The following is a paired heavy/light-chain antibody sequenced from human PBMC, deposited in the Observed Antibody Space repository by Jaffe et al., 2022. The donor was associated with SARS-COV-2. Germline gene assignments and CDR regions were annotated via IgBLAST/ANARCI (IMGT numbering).Light chain of an antibody. V-gene: IGLV2-23*02. Sequence: QSALTQPASVSGSPGQSITISCTGTSSDVGSYNLVSWYQQHPGKAPKLMIYEVGKRPSGVSNRFSGSMSGNTASLTISGLQAEDEADYYCCSYAGSATFVFGGGTKLTVL. CDR3: CSYAGSATFV. CDR2: EVG. CDR1: SSDVGSYNL. J-gene: IGLJ2*01.
Heavy chain of an antibody. CDR2: IYYDGSNK. V-gene: IGHV3-33*01. CDR3: ARDRSLRDFDH. Sequence: QVQLVESGGGAVQPGRSLRLSCAASGFTFSSYGMHWVRQAPGKGLEWVAIIYYDGSNKYYADSVKGRFTISRDNSKDTLYLQMDSLRAEDTAVYYCARDRSLRDFDHWGRGTLVTVSS. CDR1: GFTFSSYG. J-gene: IGHJ4*02.